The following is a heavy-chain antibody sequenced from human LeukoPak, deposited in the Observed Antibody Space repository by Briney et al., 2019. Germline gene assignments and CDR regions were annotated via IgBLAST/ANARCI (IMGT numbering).Heavy chain of an antibody. J-gene: IGHJ6*03. CDR3: AKLSGYQAYYYMDV. CDR2: ISYDGSNK. V-gene: IGHV3-33*05. Sequence: GGSLRLSCAASGFTFSSYGMHWVRQAPGKGLEWVAVISYDGSNKYYADSVKGRFTISRDNSKNTLYLQMNSLRAEDTAVYYCAKLSGYQAYYYMDVWGKGTTVTVS. D-gene: IGHD3-22*01. CDR1: GFTFSSYG.